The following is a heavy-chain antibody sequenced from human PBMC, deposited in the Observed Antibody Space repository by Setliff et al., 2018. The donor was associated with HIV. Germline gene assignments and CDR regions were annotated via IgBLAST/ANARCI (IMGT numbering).Heavy chain of an antibody. D-gene: IGHD3-10*01. J-gene: IGHJ6*02. V-gene: IGHV3-48*04. CDR1: GFTFSSFA. CDR2: ISSSSSTI. Sequence: GGSLRLSCAASGFTFSSFAMNWVRQAPGEGLEWVSYISSSSSTIYYADSVKGRFTISRDNAKNSLYLQMNSLRAEDTAVYYCARDITSYGMGVWGQGTTVTVSS. CDR3: ARDITSYGMGV.